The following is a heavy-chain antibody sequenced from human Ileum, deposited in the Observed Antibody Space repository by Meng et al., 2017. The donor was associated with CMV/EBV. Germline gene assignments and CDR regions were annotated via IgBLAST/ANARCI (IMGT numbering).Heavy chain of an antibody. V-gene: IGHV3-11*01. J-gene: IGHJ4*02. Sequence: LCLSCAASGFTFGAYYMAWVRQAPGKGLEWVSYITGSGNTIYYADSVKGRFTISRDNAKSSLYLEINSLRAEDTAVYYCVRGNYGFDYWGQGTLVTVSS. D-gene: IGHD4-17*01. CDR1: GFTFGAYY. CDR2: ITGSGNTI. CDR3: VRGNYGFDY.